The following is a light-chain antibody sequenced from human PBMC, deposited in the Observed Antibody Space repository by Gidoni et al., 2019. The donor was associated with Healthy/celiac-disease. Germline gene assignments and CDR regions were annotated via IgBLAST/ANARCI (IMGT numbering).Light chain of an antibody. V-gene: IGKV1D-13*01. Sequence: AIQLTQSPSSLSASVGDRVTNTCRARQGISSALAWYQQKPGKAPKLLIYDASSLESGVPSRFGGSGSGTDFTLTISSLQPEDFATYYCLQFNNYPLTFGGGTKVEIK. CDR1: QGISSA. CDR3: LQFNNYPLT. J-gene: IGKJ4*01. CDR2: DAS.